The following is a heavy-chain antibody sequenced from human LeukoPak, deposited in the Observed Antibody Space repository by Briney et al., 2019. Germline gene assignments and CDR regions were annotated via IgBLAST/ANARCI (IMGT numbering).Heavy chain of an antibody. V-gene: IGHV5-51*01. CDR2: IYPGDSDT. Sequence: GESLKISCKGSGYSFTSYWIGWVRQMPGKGLEWMGIIYPGDSDTRYSPSFQGQVTISADKSISTAYLQWSSLKASDTAMYYCARTTYYYGSGSYPETNNWFDPWGQGTLVTVSS. D-gene: IGHD3-10*01. J-gene: IGHJ5*02. CDR3: ARTTYYYGSGSYPETNNWFDP. CDR1: GYSFTSYW.